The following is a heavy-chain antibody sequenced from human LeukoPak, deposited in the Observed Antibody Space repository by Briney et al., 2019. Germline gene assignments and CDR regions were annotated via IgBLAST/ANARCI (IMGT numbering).Heavy chain of an antibody. CDR3: ARHGPPNPQFRNLKYYYYYYYMDV. D-gene: IGHD5-24*01. J-gene: IGHJ6*03. CDR2: INHSGST. Sequence: SETLSLTCAVYGGSFSGYYWSWIRQPPGKGLEWIGEINHSGSTNYNPSLKSRVTISVDTSKNQFSLKLSSVTAADTAVYYCARHGPPNPQFRNLKYYYYYYYMDVWGKGTTVTISS. CDR1: GGSFSGYY. V-gene: IGHV4-34*01.